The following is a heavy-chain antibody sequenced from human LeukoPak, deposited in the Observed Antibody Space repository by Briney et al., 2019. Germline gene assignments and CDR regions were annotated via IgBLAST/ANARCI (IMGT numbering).Heavy chain of an antibody. V-gene: IGHV3-21*01. D-gene: IGHD6-13*01. Sequence: GGSLRLSCAASGFTFSSYSMNWVRQAPGKGLEWVSSISSSSTYIYYADSVKGRFTISRDNAKNSLFLQMTSLRAEDTAVYSCASSLAVAGAGGWFDPWGHGNLVTVSS. CDR1: GFTFSSYS. CDR3: ASSLAVAGAGGWFDP. CDR2: ISSSSTYI. J-gene: IGHJ5*02.